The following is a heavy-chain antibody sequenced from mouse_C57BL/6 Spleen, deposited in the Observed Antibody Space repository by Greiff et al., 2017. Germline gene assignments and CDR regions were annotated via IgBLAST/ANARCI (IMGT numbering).Heavy chain of an antibody. CDR2: ILPGSGST. V-gene: IGHV1-9*01. Sequence: VQLQQSGAELMKPGASVKLSCKATGYTFTGYWIEWVQQRPGHGLEWIGEILPGSGSTNYNEKFKGKATFTADTSSNTTYVQLSSLTTEDAAIDCYARVRLRDGYYFDYWGQGTTLTVSS. J-gene: IGHJ2*01. CDR1: GYTFTGYW. CDR3: ARVRLRDGYYFDY. D-gene: IGHD2-4*01.